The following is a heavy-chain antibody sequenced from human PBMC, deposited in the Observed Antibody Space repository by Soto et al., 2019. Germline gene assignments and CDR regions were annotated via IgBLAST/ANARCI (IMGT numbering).Heavy chain of an antibody. J-gene: IGHJ4*02. CDR1: GGSISSSSYY. CDR2: IYYSGST. Sequence: PSEPLSLTYTVSGGSISSSSYYWGWIRQPPGKGLEWIGSIYYSGSTYYNPSLKSRVTISVDTSKNQFSLKLSSVTAADTAVYYCARRHFYYFDYWGQGTLVTVSS. CDR3: ARRHFYYFDY. V-gene: IGHV4-39*01.